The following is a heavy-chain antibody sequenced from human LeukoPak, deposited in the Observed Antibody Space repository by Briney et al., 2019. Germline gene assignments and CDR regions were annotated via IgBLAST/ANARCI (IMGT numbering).Heavy chain of an antibody. Sequence: GGSLRLSCAASGFAFNNYSMNWVRQAPGMGLEWVSSTSSRSTYIFYADSVKGRFTISRDNAKNSLYLQMNSLRAEDTAVYYCARVGPSWEFDPWGQGTLVTVSS. V-gene: IGHV3-21*01. CDR1: GFAFNNYS. CDR3: ARVGPSWEFDP. J-gene: IGHJ5*02. CDR2: TSSRSTYI. D-gene: IGHD6-13*01.